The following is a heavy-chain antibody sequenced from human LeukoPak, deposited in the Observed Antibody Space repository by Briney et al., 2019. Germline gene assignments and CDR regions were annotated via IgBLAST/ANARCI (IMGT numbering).Heavy chain of an antibody. D-gene: IGHD5-18*01. J-gene: IGHJ3*02. CDR3: AATRPSNIYGPNPAFDI. V-gene: IGHV1-46*01. CDR2: INPSGGST. CDR1: GYTFTSYY. Sequence: ASVKVSCKAFGYTFTSYYMHWVRRAPGQGLEWMGIINPSGGSTSYAQKFQGRVTMARDMSTSTVYMELSSLRSEDTAVYYCAATRPSNIYGPNPAFDIWGQGTMVTVSS.